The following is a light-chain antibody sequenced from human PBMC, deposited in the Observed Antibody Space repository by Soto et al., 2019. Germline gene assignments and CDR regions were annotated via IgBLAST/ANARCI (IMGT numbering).Light chain of an antibody. V-gene: IGKV3-15*01. CDR3: QQYNNWPLT. J-gene: IGKJ4*01. CDR1: QSLTSY. CDR2: GRS. Sequence: EIVMTQSPATLSVSPGETATLSCRASQSLTSYLAWYQQKPDQAPRLLIYGRSTRATDIPARFSGSGSGTEFTLTISSLQSEDFAVYYCQQYNNWPLTFGGGTKVEIK.